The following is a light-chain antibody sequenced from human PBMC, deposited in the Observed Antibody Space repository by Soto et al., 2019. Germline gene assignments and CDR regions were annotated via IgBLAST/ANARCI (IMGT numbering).Light chain of an antibody. CDR2: GAS. CDR3: QHYGTSLT. CDR1: HSVSSSH. Sequence: DIVLTQSPGTLSLSPGERVTLSCRASHSVSSSHLAWYQRKPGQAPRLFIYGASRRASGIPDRFSGSGSGTDFTLTISRLQPEDCAVYSCQHYGTSLTCGGGTKVEIK. V-gene: IGKV3-20*01. J-gene: IGKJ4*02.